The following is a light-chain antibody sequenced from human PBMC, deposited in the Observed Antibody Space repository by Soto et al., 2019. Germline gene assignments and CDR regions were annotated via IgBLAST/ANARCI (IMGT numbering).Light chain of an antibody. Sequence: QSALTQPASVSGSPGQSITLSCSGNSSDIGGYNYVSWYQQRPGRAPKLIIYEVTNRPSGVSNRFSGSKSGNTASLTISGLQAEDEAAYYCSSFTSSLTLVKFGGGTKLTVL. CDR2: EVT. V-gene: IGLV2-14*01. CDR3: SSFTSSLTLVK. CDR1: SSDIGGYNY. J-gene: IGLJ2*01.